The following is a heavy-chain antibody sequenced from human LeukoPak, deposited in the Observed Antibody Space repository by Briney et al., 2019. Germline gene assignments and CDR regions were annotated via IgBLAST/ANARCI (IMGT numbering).Heavy chain of an antibody. CDR3: ARELQRPHWFDP. D-gene: IGHD6-25*01. CDR2: IYYSGST. Sequence: SETLSLTCTVSGGSISSYYWSWIRQPPGKGLEWIGYIYYSGSTNYNPSLKSRVTISVDTSKNQFSLKLSSVTAADTAVYYCARELQRPHWFDPWGQGTLVTVSS. CDR1: GGSISSYY. J-gene: IGHJ5*02. V-gene: IGHV4-59*12.